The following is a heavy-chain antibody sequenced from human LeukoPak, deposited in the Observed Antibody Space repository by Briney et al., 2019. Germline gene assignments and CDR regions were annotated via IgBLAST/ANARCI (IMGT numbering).Heavy chain of an antibody. CDR1: GGTFSSYA. CDR2: IIPIFGTA. D-gene: IGHD3-10*01. V-gene: IGHV1-69*06. Sequence: VASVKVSCKASGGTFSSYAISWVRQAPGQGLEWMGGIIPIFGTANYAQKFQGRVTITADKSTSTAYMELSSLRSEDTAVYYCARDQGYGSGSYYHGGFDPWGQGTLVTVSS. CDR3: ARDQGYGSGSYYHGGFDP. J-gene: IGHJ5*02.